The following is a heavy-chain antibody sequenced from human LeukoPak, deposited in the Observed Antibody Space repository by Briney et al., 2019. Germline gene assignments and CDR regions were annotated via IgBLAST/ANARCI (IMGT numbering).Heavy chain of an antibody. D-gene: IGHD3-22*01. V-gene: IGHV4-34*01. Sequence: SSETLSLTCTVSGGSISSYYWSWIRQPPGKGLEWIGEINHSGSTDYNPSLKSRVTISVDTSKNQFSLKLSSVTAADTAVYYCARHLPRPAHYYDSSGYTPPPYYYMDVWGKGTTVTISS. J-gene: IGHJ6*03. CDR1: GGSISSYY. CDR2: INHSGST. CDR3: ARHLPRPAHYYDSSGYTPPPYYYMDV.